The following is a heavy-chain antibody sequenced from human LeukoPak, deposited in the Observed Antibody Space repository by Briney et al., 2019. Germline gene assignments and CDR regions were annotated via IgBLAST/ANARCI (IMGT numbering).Heavy chain of an antibody. D-gene: IGHD3-16*02. CDR1: GFTFCGSA. Sequence: GGSLRLSCAASGFTFCGSAMHWVRQASGKGLEWVGRIRSKANSYATAYAASVKGRFTISRDDSKNTAYLQMNSLKTEDTAVYYCTRQSMITFGGVIVHNWFDPWGQGTLVTVSS. V-gene: IGHV3-73*01. CDR3: TRQSMITFGGVIVHNWFDP. CDR2: IRSKANSYAT. J-gene: IGHJ5*02.